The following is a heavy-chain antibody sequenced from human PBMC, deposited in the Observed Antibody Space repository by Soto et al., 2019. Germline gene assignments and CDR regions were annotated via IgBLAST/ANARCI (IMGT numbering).Heavy chain of an antibody. CDR3: APRRGGFDWNDGDFDF. V-gene: IGHV2-5*02. CDR2: IYWDDDK. CDR1: GFSLTTRPVG. Sequence: QITLKESGPTLVKPTETLTLTCSFSGFSLTTRPVGVGWIRQPPGKALECLALIYWDDDKRYSPSVRSRLAITKDTSKNQVVLTMTNVDPMDTATYYCAPRRGGFDWNDGDFDFWGQGTLVTVSS. J-gene: IGHJ4*02. D-gene: IGHD1-1*01.